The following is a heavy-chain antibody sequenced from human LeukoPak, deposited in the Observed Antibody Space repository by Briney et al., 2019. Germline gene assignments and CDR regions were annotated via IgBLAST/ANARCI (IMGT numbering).Heavy chain of an antibody. CDR2: ISGSGGST. CDR3: AGTFWFDP. J-gene: IGHJ5*02. Sequence: GGSLRLSCAASRFTFSSYGMHWVRQAPGKGLEWVSAISGSGGSTYYADSVKGRFTISRDNSKNTLYLQMNSLRAEDTAVYYAAGTFWFDPWGQGTLVTVSS. CDR1: RFTFSSYG. D-gene: IGHD6-19*01. V-gene: IGHV3-23*01.